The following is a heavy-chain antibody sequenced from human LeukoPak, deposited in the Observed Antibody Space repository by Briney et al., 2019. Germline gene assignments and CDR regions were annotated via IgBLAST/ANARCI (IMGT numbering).Heavy chain of an antibody. J-gene: IGHJ4*02. Sequence: GGSLRLSCLPSQFTFSSYGMHWVRQPPGKGLEWVAFIRYDGSNEYYAESVKGRFTISRDNSKSTLYLQMNSLRAEDTAVYYCTKAQIAFDWVGPSDYWGQGTLVTVSS. CDR2: IRYDGSNE. CDR3: TKAQIAFDWVGPSDY. V-gene: IGHV3-30*02. D-gene: IGHD3-9*01. CDR1: QFTFSSYG.